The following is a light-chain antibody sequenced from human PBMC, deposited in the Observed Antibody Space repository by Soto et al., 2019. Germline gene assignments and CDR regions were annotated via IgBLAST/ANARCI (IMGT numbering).Light chain of an antibody. CDR1: QSVSSN. Sequence: EIVITQSPATLSASPGERATLSCRASQSVSSNLAWYQQKPGQAPRLLIYGASTRATGIPARFSGGGSGTEFTLTISSLRSEDFAVYYCQQYNNWPSLTFGGGTKVDIK. J-gene: IGKJ4*01. CDR3: QQYNNWPSLT. V-gene: IGKV3-15*01. CDR2: GAS.